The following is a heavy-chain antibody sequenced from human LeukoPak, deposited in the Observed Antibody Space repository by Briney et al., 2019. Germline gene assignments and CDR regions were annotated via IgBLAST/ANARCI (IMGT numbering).Heavy chain of an antibody. D-gene: IGHD3-10*01. Sequence: ASVKVSCKASGYTFTGYYMHWARQAPGQGLEWMGWINPNSGGTNYAQKFQGRVTMTRDTSISTAYMELSRLRSDDTAVYYCARGAGGSGSYAYYYYYMDVWGKGTTVTISS. J-gene: IGHJ6*03. CDR1: GYTFTGYY. V-gene: IGHV1-2*02. CDR2: INPNSGGT. CDR3: ARGAGGSGSYAYYYYYMDV.